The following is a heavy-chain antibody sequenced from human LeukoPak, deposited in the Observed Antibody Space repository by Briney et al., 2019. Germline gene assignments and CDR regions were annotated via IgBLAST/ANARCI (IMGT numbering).Heavy chain of an antibody. CDR2: ISASGATT. D-gene: IGHD4-17*01. V-gene: IGHV3-23*01. J-gene: IGHJ4*02. CDR1: GFTFSSYV. Sequence: GGSLRLSCAASGFTFSSYVLSWVRQTPGKGVGGVSYISASGATTYFADSVKGRFTISRDNSKNTLYLQMNSLRAEDTAVYYCAKGRPYGDYVSDFDYWGQGTLVTVSS. CDR3: AKGRPYGDYVSDFDY.